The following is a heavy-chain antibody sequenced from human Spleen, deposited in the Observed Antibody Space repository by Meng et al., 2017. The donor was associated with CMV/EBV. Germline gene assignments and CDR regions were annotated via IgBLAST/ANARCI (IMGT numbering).Heavy chain of an antibody. V-gene: IGHV1-69*04. CDR3: ARELGFVVVPVFNWFDP. Sequence: GTFSRYTVSGVPQAPVQGLEWMGRVIHILGLANYAQNFQGRVTITAAKSTGTAYMELSLLRSEDTAVYYCARELGFVVVPVFNWFDPWRQGTLVTVSS. CDR1: GTFSRYT. D-gene: IGHD2-2*01. J-gene: IGHJ5*02. CDR2: VIHILGLA.